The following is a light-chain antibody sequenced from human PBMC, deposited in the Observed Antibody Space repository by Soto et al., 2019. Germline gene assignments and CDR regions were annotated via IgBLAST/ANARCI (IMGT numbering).Light chain of an antibody. CDR2: GAS. CDR1: QSVSSSY. Sequence: EIVLTQSPGTLSLSPGERATLSCRASQSVSSSYLAWYQQKPRQAPRLLIYGASSRATGIPDRFSVSASGTDFTLTISRLEPEDFAVYYCQHYGTSALFGPGTKVDIK. CDR3: QHYGTSAL. J-gene: IGKJ3*01. V-gene: IGKV3-20*01.